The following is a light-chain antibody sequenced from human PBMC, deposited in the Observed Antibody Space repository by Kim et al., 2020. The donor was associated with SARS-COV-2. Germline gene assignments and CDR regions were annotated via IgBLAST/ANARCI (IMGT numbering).Light chain of an antibody. Sequence: DIQMTQSPSSLSASVGDRVTITCRASQSIKNYLNWYQQKPGKAPNLLIYTASNLQSVVPPRFSGSGSGTDFSLTISSLQPEDFAAYYCQRSYDTPRTFGQGTKLEI. CDR3: QRSYDTPRT. CDR1: QSIKNY. CDR2: TAS. V-gene: IGKV1-39*01. J-gene: IGKJ2*01.